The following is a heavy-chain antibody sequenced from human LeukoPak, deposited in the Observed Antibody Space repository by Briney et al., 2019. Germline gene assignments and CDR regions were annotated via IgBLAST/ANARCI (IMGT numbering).Heavy chain of an antibody. V-gene: IGHV3-23*01. J-gene: IGHJ4*02. CDR3: ARAAGSSLSRARFDY. CDR2: ISGGSDFI. Sequence: GGSLRLSCAASGFTFSNYAFNWVRQAPGKGLQWVSAISGGSDFIYYAESVKGRFTISRDNSKGTVYLQMNSLRVEDTAIYYCARAAGSSLSRARFDYWGPGTLVTASS. D-gene: IGHD6-19*01. CDR1: GFTFSNYA.